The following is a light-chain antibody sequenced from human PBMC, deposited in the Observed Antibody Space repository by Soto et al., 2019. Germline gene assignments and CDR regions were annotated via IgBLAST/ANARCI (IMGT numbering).Light chain of an antibody. CDR3: QQRSNWPRT. V-gene: IGKV3-11*01. J-gene: IGKJ2*01. CDR2: DAS. CDR1: QSVSSY. Sequence: EIVLTQSPATLSLSPGERATLSCRASQSVSSYLAWYQQKPGQAPRLLIYDASNRATGIPARFSGSGSGTDFTLTISSLEPEDSAVYYCQQRSNWPRTFGQGTKLKIK.